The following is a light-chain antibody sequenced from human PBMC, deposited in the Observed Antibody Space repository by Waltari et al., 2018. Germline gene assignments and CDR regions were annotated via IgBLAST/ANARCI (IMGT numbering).Light chain of an antibody. CDR2: DVT. Sequence: QSALTQPASVSGSPGQSITISFTGTSSAIGGAKYVPCYQQRPGKFPKVVIFDVTYRPSGVSNRFSGSKSDNTATLTISGLQAEDEADYYCSSYTSGSTLVVFGGGTKLTVL. J-gene: IGLJ2*01. V-gene: IGLV2-14*03. CDR1: SSAIGGAKY. CDR3: SSYTSGSTLVV.